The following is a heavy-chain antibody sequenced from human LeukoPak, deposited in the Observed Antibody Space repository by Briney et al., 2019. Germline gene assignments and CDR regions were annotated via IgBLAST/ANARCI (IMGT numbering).Heavy chain of an antibody. CDR3: ARGGDSGAFDI. V-gene: IGHV3-74*01. J-gene: IGHJ3*02. D-gene: IGHD3-10*01. CDR1: GFTFSSYW. Sequence: PGGTLRLSCAASGFTFSSYWMHWVRHAPGKGLVWVSRINSDGSSTSYADSVKGRFIISRDNAKNTLYLQMNSLRAEDTAVYYCARGGDSGAFDIWGQGTMVTVSS. CDR2: INSDGSST.